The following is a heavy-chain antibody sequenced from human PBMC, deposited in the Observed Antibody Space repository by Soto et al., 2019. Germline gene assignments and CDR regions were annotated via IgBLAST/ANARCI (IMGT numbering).Heavy chain of an antibody. CDR3: TRSGPGGYIDY. CDR1: GDSVSSNTAT. Sequence: SQTLSLTCAISGDSVSSNTATGNCSSQSPSRGLEWLGRTYYRSRWYNHYAVSVKSRITVNADTSKNQFSLQLRSVTPDDTAMYYCTRSGPGGYIDYWGQGTRVTVSS. V-gene: IGHV6-1*01. CDR2: TYYRSRWYN. J-gene: IGHJ4*02. D-gene: IGHD3-22*01.